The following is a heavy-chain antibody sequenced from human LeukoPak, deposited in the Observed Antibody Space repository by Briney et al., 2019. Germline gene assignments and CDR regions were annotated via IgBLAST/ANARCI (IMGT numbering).Heavy chain of an antibody. CDR3: ARDGPSVYFDY. CDR1: GASINSGAYY. V-gene: IGHV4-61*02. CDR2: IYTSGST. Sequence: PSQTLSFTCTVSGASINSGAYYWTWIGQPPGKGLEWIGRIYTSGSTNYNPSLKSRATISLDTPKNKFSLKLDSVTAADTAVYYCARDGPSVYFDYWGQGALVTVSS. J-gene: IGHJ4*02.